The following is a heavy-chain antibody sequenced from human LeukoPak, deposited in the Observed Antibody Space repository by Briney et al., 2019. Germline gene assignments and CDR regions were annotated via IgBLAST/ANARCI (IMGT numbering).Heavy chain of an antibody. J-gene: IGHJ5*02. CDR3: ARASGSYYELWFDP. V-gene: IGHV3-33*08. Sequence: GGSLRLSCAASGFTFSSYAMHWVRQAPGKGLEWVAVIWYDGSNKYYADSVKGRFTISRDNSKNTLYLQMNSLRAEDTAVYYCARASGSYYELWFDPWGQGTLVTVSP. CDR2: IWYDGSNK. D-gene: IGHD1-26*01. CDR1: GFTFSSYA.